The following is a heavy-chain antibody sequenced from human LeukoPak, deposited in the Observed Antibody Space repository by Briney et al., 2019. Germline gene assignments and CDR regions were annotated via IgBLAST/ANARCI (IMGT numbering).Heavy chain of an antibody. CDR1: GFTFSSYA. Sequence: GGSLRLSCAASGFTFSSYAMSWVRQAPGKGLEWVSAISGSGGSTYYADSVKGRFTISRDNSKNTLYLQMNSLRAEDTAVYYCARVRGHTNDAFDIWGQGTMVTVSS. CDR3: ARVRGHTNDAFDI. V-gene: IGHV3-23*01. D-gene: IGHD3-3*01. CDR2: ISGSGGST. J-gene: IGHJ3*02.